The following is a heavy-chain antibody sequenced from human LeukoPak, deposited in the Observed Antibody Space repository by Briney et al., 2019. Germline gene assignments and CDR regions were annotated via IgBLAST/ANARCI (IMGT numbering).Heavy chain of an antibody. CDR1: GGAISSYY. Sequence: SETPSLACIVSGGAISSYYWSWIRQPPGKRLEWIGYIYYSGNTNYNPSLESRVTISIDTSKNQFSLKLSSVTAADTAVYYCARVGNGHFDYWGQGTLVTVSS. CDR3: ARVGNGHFDY. V-gene: IGHV4-59*01. D-gene: IGHD2-8*01. CDR2: IYYSGNT. J-gene: IGHJ4*02.